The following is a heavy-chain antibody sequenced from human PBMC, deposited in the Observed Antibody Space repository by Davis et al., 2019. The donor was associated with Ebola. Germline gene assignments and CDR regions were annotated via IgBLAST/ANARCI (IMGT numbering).Heavy chain of an antibody. D-gene: IGHD3-10*01. V-gene: IGHV3-21*01. Sequence: GESLKISCAASGFTFSSYSMNWVRQAPGKGLEWVSSISSSSSYIYYADSVKGRFTISRDNAKNPLYLQMTSLRAEDTAVYYCARDIGTVYGSGSYFHYYYGMDVWDQGTTVTVSS. CDR3: ARDIGTVYGSGSYFHYYYGMDV. CDR2: ISSSSSYI. CDR1: GFTFSSYS. J-gene: IGHJ6*02.